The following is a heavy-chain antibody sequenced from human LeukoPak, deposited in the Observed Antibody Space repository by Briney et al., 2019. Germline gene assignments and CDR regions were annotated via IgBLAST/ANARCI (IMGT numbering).Heavy chain of an antibody. CDR3: ARRGPGGDSSGYYYFDY. J-gene: IGHJ4*02. V-gene: IGHV4-39*01. Sequence: SETLSVTCTVSGDSISSGGYYWGWIRQPPGKGLEWIGTIYYSGSTYYNPSFESRVTISVDTSKNHFSLKLNSVTAADTAVYYCARRGPGGDSSGYYYFDYWGQGTLVTVSS. D-gene: IGHD3-22*01. CDR2: IYYSGST. CDR1: GDSISSGGYY.